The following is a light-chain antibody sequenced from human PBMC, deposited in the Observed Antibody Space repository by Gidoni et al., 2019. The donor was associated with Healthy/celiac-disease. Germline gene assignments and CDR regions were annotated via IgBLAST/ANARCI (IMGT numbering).Light chain of an antibody. Sequence: DIQMTQSPYTLSASVGDRVTITCRASQSISSWLAWYQQKPGKAPYPLIYDASSLESGVPSRFSCSGAGTEFTLTISSLQPDDFATYYCQQYNSYPWTFGQGTKVDIK. J-gene: IGKJ1*01. CDR3: QQYNSYPWT. V-gene: IGKV1-5*01. CDR2: DAS. CDR1: QSISSW.